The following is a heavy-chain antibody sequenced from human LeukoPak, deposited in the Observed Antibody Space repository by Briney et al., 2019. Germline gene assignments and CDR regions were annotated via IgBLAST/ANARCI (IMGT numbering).Heavy chain of an antibody. CDR1: GYTFTGYY. Sequence: ASVKVSCKASGYTFTGYYMHWVRRAPGQGLEWMGRINPNSGGTNYAQKFQGRVTMTRDTSISTAYMELSRLRSDDTAVYYCARDYYDILTGYYSTQALYYFDYWGQGTLVTVSS. CDR2: INPNSGGT. V-gene: IGHV1-2*06. CDR3: ARDYYDILTGYYSTQALYYFDY. D-gene: IGHD3-9*01. J-gene: IGHJ4*02.